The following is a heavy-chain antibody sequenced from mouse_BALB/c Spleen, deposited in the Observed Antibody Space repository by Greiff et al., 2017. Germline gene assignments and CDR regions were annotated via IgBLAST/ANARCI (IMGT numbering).Heavy chain of an antibody. V-gene: IGHV14-3*02. CDR3: APYGYDGAWFAY. J-gene: IGHJ3*01. Sequence: EVKLMESGAELVKPGASVKLSCTASGFNIKDTYMHWVKQRPEQGLEWIGRIDPANGNTKYDPKFQGKATITADTSSNTAYLQLSSLTSEDTAVYYCAPYGYDGAWFAYWGQGTLVTVSA. CDR2: IDPANGNT. CDR1: GFNIKDTY. D-gene: IGHD2-2*01.